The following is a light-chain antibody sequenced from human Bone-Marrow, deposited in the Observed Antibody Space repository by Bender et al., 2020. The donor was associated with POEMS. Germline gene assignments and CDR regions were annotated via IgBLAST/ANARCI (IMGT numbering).Light chain of an antibody. Sequence: QSALTQPPSASGSPGQSVTISCTGTSSDVGNYDYVSWYQQHPGKAPKLIIYEVNKRPSGVPDRFSGSKSANTASLTVSGLQAEDEADYFCISHAGSDIPVFGGGTKLTVL. J-gene: IGLJ2*01. V-gene: IGLV2-8*01. CDR2: EVN. CDR1: SSDVGNYDY. CDR3: ISHAGSDIPV.